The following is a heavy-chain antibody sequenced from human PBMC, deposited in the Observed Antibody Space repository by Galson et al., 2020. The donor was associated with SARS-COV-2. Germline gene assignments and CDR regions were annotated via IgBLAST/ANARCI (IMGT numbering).Heavy chain of an antibody. CDR2: IYYSGST. V-gene: IGHV4-30-4*01. CDR3: ARGYCTGGVCYRGSYYFDY. CDR1: GGSISSGDYY. Sequence: SETLSLTCTVSGGSISSGDYYWSWIRQPPGKGLEWIGYIYYSGSTYYNPSLKSRVTISVDTSKNQFSLKLSSVTAADTAVYYCARGYCTGGVCYRGSYYFDYWGQGTLVTVSS. D-gene: IGHD2-8*02. J-gene: IGHJ4*02.